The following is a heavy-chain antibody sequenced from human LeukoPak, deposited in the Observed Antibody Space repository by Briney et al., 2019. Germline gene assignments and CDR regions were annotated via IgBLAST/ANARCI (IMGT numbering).Heavy chain of an antibody. CDR2: INPSGGST. D-gene: IGHD3-16*02. Sequence: ASVKVSCKASGYTSTSYYMHWVRQAPGQGLEWMGIINPSGGSTSYAQKFQGRVTMTRDRSTSTVYMELSSLRSEDTAVYYCARLTFGGVIVVDYWGQGTLVTVSS. V-gene: IGHV1-46*01. J-gene: IGHJ4*02. CDR1: GYTSTSYY. CDR3: ARLTFGGVIVVDY.